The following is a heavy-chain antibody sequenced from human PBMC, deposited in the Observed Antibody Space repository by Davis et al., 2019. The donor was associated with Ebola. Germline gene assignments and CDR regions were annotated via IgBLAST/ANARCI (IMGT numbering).Heavy chain of an antibody. CDR2: INHSGSA. Sequence: SETLSLTCTIYGDSFSGYYWNWIRLPPGKGLEWIGEINHSGSANYNPSLKSRVTISLDTSNKRFSLKLRSVTAADTAVYYCARGLTYYYDSSGYYPPIHWGQGTLVTVSS. V-gene: IGHV4-34*01. CDR1: GDSFSGYY. D-gene: IGHD3-22*01. CDR3: ARGLTYYYDSSGYYPPIH. J-gene: IGHJ4*02.